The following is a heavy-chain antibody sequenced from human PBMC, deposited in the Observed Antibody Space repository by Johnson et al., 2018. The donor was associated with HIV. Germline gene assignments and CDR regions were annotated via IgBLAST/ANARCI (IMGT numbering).Heavy chain of an antibody. J-gene: IGHJ3*02. D-gene: IGHD3-16*01. V-gene: IGHV3-15*01. CDR2: ITSNTDGGTT. CDR3: TTVAAFGAFDI. CDR1: GFTFSNAW. Sequence: EMQLVESGGGLVQPGGSLRLSCAASGFTFSNAWMSWVRQAPGKGLEWVGRITSNTDGGTTDYAAPVKGRFTISRDDSKNTVYRQMNSLKTEDTAIYYCTTVAAFGAFDIWGQGTMVTVSS.